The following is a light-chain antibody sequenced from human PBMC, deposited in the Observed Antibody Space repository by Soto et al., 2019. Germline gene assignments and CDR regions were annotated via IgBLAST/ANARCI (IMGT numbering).Light chain of an antibody. CDR3: QQSYRTPPDT. V-gene: IGKV1-39*01. Sequence: DIQMTQSPSSLSASVGDRVTITCRASQPISTYLNWYQQRPGKAPRLLIHAASTLYSGVPSRFSGSGSGTDFTLTISSLQPEDFATYFCQQSYRTPPDTFGQGTKLEVK. J-gene: IGKJ2*01. CDR1: QPISTY. CDR2: AAS.